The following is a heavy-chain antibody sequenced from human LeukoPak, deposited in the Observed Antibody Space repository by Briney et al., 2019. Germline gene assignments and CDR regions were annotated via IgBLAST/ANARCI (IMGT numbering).Heavy chain of an antibody. CDR3: ARFSYDSSGYWFDY. CDR2: IYYSGST. Sequence: SETLSLTCTVSGGSISSSSYYWGWIRQPPGKGLEWIGSIYYSGSTYYNPSLKSRVTISVDTSKDQFSLKLSSVTAADTAVYYCARFSYDSSGYWFDYWGQGTLVTVSS. D-gene: IGHD3-22*01. V-gene: IGHV4-39*07. CDR1: GGSISSSSYY. J-gene: IGHJ4*02.